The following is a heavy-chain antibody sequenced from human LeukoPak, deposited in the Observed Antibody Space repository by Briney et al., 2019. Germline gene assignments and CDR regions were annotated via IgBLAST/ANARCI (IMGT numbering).Heavy chain of an antibody. D-gene: IGHD3-16*01. V-gene: IGHV3-7*01. CDR2: IKQDGSEK. Sequence: GGSLRLSCAASGFTFSSYAMHWVRQAPGKGLEWVADIKQDGSEKFYVDSVKGRFTISRDNAKNSLYLQMNSLRAEDTAVYYCARDQQDIMAAPPYYFDYWGQGTLVTVSS. J-gene: IGHJ4*02. CDR3: ARDQQDIMAAPPYYFDY. CDR1: GFTFSSYA.